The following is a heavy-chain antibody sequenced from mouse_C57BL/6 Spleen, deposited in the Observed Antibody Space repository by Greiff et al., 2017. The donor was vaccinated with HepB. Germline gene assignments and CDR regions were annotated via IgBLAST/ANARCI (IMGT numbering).Heavy chain of an antibody. Sequence: EVKLVESEGGLVQPGSSMKLSCTASGFTFSDYYMAWVRQVPEKGLEWVANINYDGSSTYYLDSLKSRFIISRDNAKNILYLQMSSLKSEDTATYYCARGIYYDYDGYAMDYWGQGTSFTVSS. J-gene: IGHJ4*01. V-gene: IGHV5-16*01. CDR1: GFTFSDYY. CDR3: ARGIYYDYDGYAMDY. CDR2: INYDGSST. D-gene: IGHD2-4*01.